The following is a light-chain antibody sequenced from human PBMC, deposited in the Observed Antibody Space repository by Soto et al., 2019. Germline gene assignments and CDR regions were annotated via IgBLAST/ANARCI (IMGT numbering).Light chain of an antibody. CDR1: QSISSY. CDR2: AAS. CDR3: QQSYRTPWT. V-gene: IGKV1-39*01. Sequence: EIQMTQSPSSLSASVGDRVTTTCRASQSISSYLNWDQQKPGKAPKLLSYAASSLQSGAPSRFSVSGSGTDFTLTISSLQPEDFATYYCQQSYRTPWTFGQGTKVEIK. J-gene: IGKJ1*01.